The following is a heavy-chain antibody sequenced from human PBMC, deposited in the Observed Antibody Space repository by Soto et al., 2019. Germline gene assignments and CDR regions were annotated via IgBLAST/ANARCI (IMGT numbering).Heavy chain of an antibody. V-gene: IGHV4-59*01. CDR3: ASGLLRQLLLPI. Sequence: QVQLQESGPGLVKPSETLSLTCTVSGGSISSYYWSRIRQPPGKGLEWIGYIYYSGSTNYNPSLKSRVTISVDTSKIQFSLKLSSVTAADTAVYYCASGLLRQLLLPIWGQGTLVTVSS. D-gene: IGHD2-2*01. J-gene: IGHJ4*02. CDR2: IYYSGST. CDR1: GGSISSYY.